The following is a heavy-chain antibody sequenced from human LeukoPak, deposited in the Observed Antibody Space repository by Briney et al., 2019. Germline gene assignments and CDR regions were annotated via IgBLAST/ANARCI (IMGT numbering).Heavy chain of an antibody. D-gene: IGHD2/OR15-2a*01. CDR1: GFSFNNVW. V-gene: IGHV3-15*01. J-gene: IGHJ4*02. CDR3: TSLGATGFYAFDY. Sequence: GGSLRLSCAASGFSFNNVWMSWVRQAPGKGLEWVGHIKSKPDGGTTECAAPVKGRFTISRDDSKNTLYLQMNSLRTEDTAVYYCTSLGATGFYAFDYWGQGTLVIVSS. CDR2: IKSKPDGGTT.